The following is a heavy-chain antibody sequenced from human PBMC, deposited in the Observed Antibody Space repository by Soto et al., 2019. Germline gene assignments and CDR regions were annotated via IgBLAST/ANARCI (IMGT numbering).Heavy chain of an antibody. CDR1: GFTVSSNY. J-gene: IGHJ4*02. V-gene: IGHV3-53*01. D-gene: IGHD3-10*01. CDR2: IYSGGST. Sequence: EVQLVESGGGLIQPGGSLRLSCAASGFTVSSNYMSWVRQAPGKGLEWVSVIYSGGSTYYADSVKGRFTISRDNSTNKLYLQMNSLRAEDTAVYYCARDLMVRGVWIDYWGQGTLVTVSS. CDR3: ARDLMVRGVWIDY.